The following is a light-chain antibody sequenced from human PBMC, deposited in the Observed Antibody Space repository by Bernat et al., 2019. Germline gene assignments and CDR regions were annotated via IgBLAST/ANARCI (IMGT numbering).Light chain of an antibody. CDR1: QDISKD. CDR3: QQYDRYPLT. CDR2: GAS. Sequence: DIQMTQPPSSLSASVGDRVTITCRATQDISKDLAWFQQKPGKAPKSLIYGASTLHSGVPSSFSGSGSGTDFTLTISSLQPDDLATYYCQQYDRYPLTFGGGTKVEVK. J-gene: IGKJ4*01. V-gene: IGKV1-16*01.